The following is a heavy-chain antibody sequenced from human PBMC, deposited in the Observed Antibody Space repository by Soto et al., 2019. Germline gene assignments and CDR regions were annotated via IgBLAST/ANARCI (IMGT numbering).Heavy chain of an antibody. J-gene: IGHJ4*02. D-gene: IGHD3-16*02. Sequence: QVQLVQSGVEVQKPGASVKVSCKASGYTFSSYVINWLRQAPGQGLEWMGWISPYNGNTNYGQNLQGRVTRTTDTSTSIVDMELRSLRSDDTAVYYCAREGGVWGSFRYFDYWGQGTLVTVSP. V-gene: IGHV1-18*04. CDR2: ISPYNGNT. CDR1: GYTFSSYV. CDR3: AREGGVWGSFRYFDY.